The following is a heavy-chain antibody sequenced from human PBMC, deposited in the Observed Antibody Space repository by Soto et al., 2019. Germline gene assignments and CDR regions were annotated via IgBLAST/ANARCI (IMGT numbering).Heavy chain of an antibody. CDR3: ARGRKYDFWSGYYNAGGNYYYYGMDV. Sequence: PSETLSLTCAVYGGSFSGYYWSWIRQPPGKGLEWIGEINHSGSTNYNPSLKSRVTISVDTSKNQFSLKLSSVTAADTAVYYCARGRKYDFWSGYYNAGGNYYYYGMDVWGQGTTVTVSS. J-gene: IGHJ6*02. CDR1: GGSFSGYY. CDR2: INHSGST. D-gene: IGHD3-3*01. V-gene: IGHV4-34*01.